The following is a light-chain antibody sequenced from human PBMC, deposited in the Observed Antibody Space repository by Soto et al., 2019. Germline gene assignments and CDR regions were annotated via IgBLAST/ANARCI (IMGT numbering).Light chain of an antibody. CDR1: SSDVGAYHS. V-gene: IGLV2-14*03. J-gene: IGLJ3*02. Sequence: QSALTQPASVSGSPGQSFTISCTGTSSDVGAYHSVSWYQQHPDKAPKLIIFDVSNRPSGVSNRFSGSKSGNTASLTISGLQAEDEADYYCSSFTDTGTVMFGGGTKLTVL. CDR2: DVS. CDR3: SSFTDTGTVM.